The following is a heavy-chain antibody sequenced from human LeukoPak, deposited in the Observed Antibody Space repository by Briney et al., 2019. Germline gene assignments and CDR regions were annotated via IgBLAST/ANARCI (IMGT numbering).Heavy chain of an antibody. Sequence: ASVKVSCKTSGYTFTTYSISWVRQAPGQGLEWMGWMNTYSGNTNYIQNLQGRVTMTRDTSTSTAYMELSSLTSEDTAVYYCARGRVGFDFWGQGTLVTVSS. CDR3: ARGRVGFDF. D-gene: IGHD1-26*01. V-gene: IGHV1-18*01. CDR2: MNTYSGNT. CDR1: GYTFTTYS. J-gene: IGHJ4*02.